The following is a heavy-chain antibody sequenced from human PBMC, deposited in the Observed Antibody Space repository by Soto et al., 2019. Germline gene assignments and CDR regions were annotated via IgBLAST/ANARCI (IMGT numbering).Heavy chain of an antibody. V-gene: IGHV4-59*01. J-gene: IGHJ3*02. CDR3: ASDAGYQLTGAFDI. D-gene: IGHD2-2*01. CDR2: VTYSGGP. CDR1: GGSISTYY. Sequence: QVQVQESGPGLVKPSETLSLTCTVSGGSISTYYWSWIRQPPGKGLEWIGYVTYSGGPTYTPTLKSRVTISVDTSKKFSLNLTSVTAADTAVYYCASDAGYQLTGAFDIWGQVTMVTVSS.